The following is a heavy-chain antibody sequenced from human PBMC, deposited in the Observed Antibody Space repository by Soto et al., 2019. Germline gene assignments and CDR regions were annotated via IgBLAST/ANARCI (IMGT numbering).Heavy chain of an antibody. D-gene: IGHD3-16*01. CDR1: GFTVSSYG. Sequence: GGSLRLSCAASGFTVSSYGMHWVRQAPGKGLEWVAVISYDGSNKYYADSVKGRFTISRDNSKNTLYLQMNSLRAEDTAVYYCAKVGVSGFDYWGQGTLVTVSS. CDR3: AKVGVSGFDY. CDR2: ISYDGSNK. J-gene: IGHJ4*02. V-gene: IGHV3-30*18.